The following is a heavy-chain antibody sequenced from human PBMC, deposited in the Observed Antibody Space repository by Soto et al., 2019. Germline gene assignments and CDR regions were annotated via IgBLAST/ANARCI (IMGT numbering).Heavy chain of an antibody. CDR3: ARPRSGSYYYGMDV. D-gene: IGHD3-3*01. J-gene: IGHJ6*02. CDR2: MNPNSGNT. Sequence: QVQLVQSGAEVKKPGASVKVSCKASGYTFTSYDINWVRQATGQGLEWMGWMNPNSGNTGYAQKFQGGVTMTRNTSIITAYMELSSLRSEDTAVYYCARPRSGSYYYGMDVWGQGTAVTVSS. CDR1: GYTFTSYD. V-gene: IGHV1-8*01.